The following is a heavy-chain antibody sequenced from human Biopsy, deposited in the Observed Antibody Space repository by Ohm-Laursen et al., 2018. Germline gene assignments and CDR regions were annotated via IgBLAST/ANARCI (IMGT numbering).Heavy chain of an antibody. D-gene: IGHD3-16*01. CDR3: VRHALRLGPKKNWFDT. J-gene: IGHJ5*02. Sequence: SETLSLTCTVSGDSISSSNFSWAWIRQPPGKGLEWIGSMHNSGSTYYNPSLKSRVTISIDASKNQFSLKLTSVTAADTTVYYCVRHALRLGPKKNWFDTWGQGTLVTVSS. CDR1: GDSISSSNFS. V-gene: IGHV4-39*01. CDR2: MHNSGST.